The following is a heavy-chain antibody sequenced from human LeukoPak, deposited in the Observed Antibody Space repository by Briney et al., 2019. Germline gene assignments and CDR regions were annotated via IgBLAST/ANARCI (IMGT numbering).Heavy chain of an antibody. V-gene: IGHV3-23*01. D-gene: IGHD4-17*01. Sequence: GGSLRLSCAVSGFTVSSNYMRWVRQARGKGLEWVSAISGSGGSTYYADSVKGRFTISRDNSKNTLYLQMNSLRAEDTAVYYCAKRRYGDYVDYWGQGTLVTVSS. J-gene: IGHJ4*02. CDR1: GFTVSSNY. CDR3: AKRRYGDYVDY. CDR2: ISGSGGST.